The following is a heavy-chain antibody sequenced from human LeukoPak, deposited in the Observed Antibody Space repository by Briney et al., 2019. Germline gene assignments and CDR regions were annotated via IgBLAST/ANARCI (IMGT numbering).Heavy chain of an antibody. J-gene: IGHJ4*02. V-gene: IGHV4-59*08. Sequence: PSETESLTCTVSGGSISSYYWSWIRQPPGKGLEWIGYIYYSGSTNYNPSLKSRVTISVDTSKNQFSLKLSSVTAADTAVYYCARYSSSWHYFDYWGQGTLVTVSS. CDR3: ARYSSSWHYFDY. CDR1: GGSISSYY. D-gene: IGHD6-13*01. CDR2: IYYSGST.